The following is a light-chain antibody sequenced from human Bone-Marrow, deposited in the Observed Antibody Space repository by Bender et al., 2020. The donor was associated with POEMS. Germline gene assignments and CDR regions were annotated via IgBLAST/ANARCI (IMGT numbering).Light chain of an antibody. Sequence: FMLTQPHSVSESPGKTVTISCARSSGNIASNFVHWYQQRPGSSPTNVSSDDNRRPSGVPARFSGSIDSSSNSASLTISGLKTEDEADYYCQSYGSSDYVFGTGTKVTVL. V-gene: IGLV6-57*01. CDR3: QSYGSSDYV. CDR2: DDN. J-gene: IGLJ1*01. CDR1: SGNIASNF.